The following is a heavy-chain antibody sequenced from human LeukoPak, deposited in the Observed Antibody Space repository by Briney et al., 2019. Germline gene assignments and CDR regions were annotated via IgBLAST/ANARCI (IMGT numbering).Heavy chain of an antibody. V-gene: IGHV3-21*01. Sequence: GGSLRLSCAASGFTFSSYSMNWVRQAPGKGLEWVSSISSSSSYIYYADSVKGRFTISRDNAKNSLNLQINSLRAEDTAVYYCARDKLQWLVSPWGQGTLVTVSS. CDR2: ISSSSSYI. J-gene: IGHJ5*02. CDR1: GFTFSSYS. CDR3: ARDKLQWLVSP. D-gene: IGHD6-19*01.